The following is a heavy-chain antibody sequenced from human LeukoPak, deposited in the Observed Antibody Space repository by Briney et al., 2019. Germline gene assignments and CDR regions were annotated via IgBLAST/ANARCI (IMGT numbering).Heavy chain of an antibody. CDR1: GFTFSSYW. CDR2: INSDGSST. CDR3: ARDRHYTMDV. J-gene: IGHJ6*02. V-gene: IGHV3-74*01. Sequence: PGGSLRLSCAASGFTFSSYWMHWVRQAPGKGLVWASRINSDGSSTTYADAVKGRFTISRDNARNTLYLQMNSLRPEDTAVYYCARDRHYTMDVWGQGTTVTVSS.